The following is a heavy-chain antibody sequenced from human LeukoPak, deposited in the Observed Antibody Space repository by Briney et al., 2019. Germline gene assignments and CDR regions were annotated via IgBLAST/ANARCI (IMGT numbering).Heavy chain of an antibody. J-gene: IGHJ4*02. V-gene: IGHV4-30-4*01. CDR1: GGSISSGDYY. D-gene: IGHD3-22*01. CDR2: IYHSGNT. Sequence: SETLSLTCTVSGGSISSGDYYWSWIRQPPGKGLEWIGSIYHSGNTYYNPSLKGRVTISVDKSKNQFSLKLSSVTAADTAVYYCASLNNYYDSSGHLYYFDYWGQGTLVTVSS. CDR3: ASLNNYYDSSGHLYYFDY.